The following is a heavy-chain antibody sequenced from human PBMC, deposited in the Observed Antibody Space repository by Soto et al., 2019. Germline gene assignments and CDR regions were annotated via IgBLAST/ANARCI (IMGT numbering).Heavy chain of an antibody. V-gene: IGHV1-69*01. CDR3: ARGRRWLRSSVRGDPGYYYGMDV. CDR2: LITIFGTG. Sequence: QVQLLQSGAEVKKPGSSVKVSCKASGGSFSSYAISWVRQAPGQGLEWMGGLITIFGTGKSAKKFQGRVTITADGASSTTYMELNSLTSEDTAVYYCARGRRWLRSSVRGDPGYYYGMDVWGHGTSVTVSS. CDR1: GGSFSSYA. J-gene: IGHJ6*02. D-gene: IGHD5-12*01.